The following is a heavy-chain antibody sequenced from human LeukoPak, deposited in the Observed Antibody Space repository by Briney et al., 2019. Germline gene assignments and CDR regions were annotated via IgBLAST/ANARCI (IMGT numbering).Heavy chain of an antibody. V-gene: IGHV1-2*02. Sequence: ASVKVSCKASGYTFTGYYMHWVRQAPGQGLEWMGWINPNSGGTNYAQKFQGRVTMTRDTSISTAYMELSSLRSEDTAVYYCARAMVRGVNWFDPWGQGTLVTVSS. D-gene: IGHD3-10*01. CDR3: ARAMVRGVNWFDP. CDR2: INPNSGGT. J-gene: IGHJ5*02. CDR1: GYTFTGYY.